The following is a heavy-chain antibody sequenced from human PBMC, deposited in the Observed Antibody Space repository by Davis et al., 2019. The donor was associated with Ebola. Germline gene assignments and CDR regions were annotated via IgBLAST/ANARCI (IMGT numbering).Heavy chain of an antibody. CDR3: ASLTGLGY. D-gene: IGHD3/OR15-3a*01. Sequence: ASVKVSCKASGYTFTSYGISWVRQAPGQGPEWMGWISTYNGNTRYTRNMQDRVTMSTDTSTSIAYMELSSLRSDDTALYYCASLTGLGYWGQGTLVTVSS. CDR2: ISTYNGNT. V-gene: IGHV1-18*04. J-gene: IGHJ4*02. CDR1: GYTFTSYG.